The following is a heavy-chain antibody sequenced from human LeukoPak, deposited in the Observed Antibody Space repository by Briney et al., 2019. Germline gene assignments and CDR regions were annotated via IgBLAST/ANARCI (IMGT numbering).Heavy chain of an antibody. CDR3: ARLSGYSSIDY. Sequence: GGSLRLSCAASGFTFSSYGMHWVRQAPGKGLEWVAVIWYDGSNKYYADSVKGRFTISRDNAKNTLYLQMNSLRAEDTAVYYCARLSGYSSIDYWGQGALVTVSS. D-gene: IGHD6-13*01. CDR1: GFTFSSYG. V-gene: IGHV3-33*03. CDR2: IWYDGSNK. J-gene: IGHJ4*02.